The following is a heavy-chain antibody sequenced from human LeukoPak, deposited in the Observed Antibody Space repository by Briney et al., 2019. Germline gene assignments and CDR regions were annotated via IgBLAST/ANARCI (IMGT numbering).Heavy chain of an antibody. Sequence: SETLSLTCTVSGYSISSGYYWGWIRPPPGKGLEWIGSIYHSGSTYYNPSLKSRVTISVDTSKNQFSLKLSSVTAADTAVYYCARDPSEYCSGGSCYFLRASAFDIWGQGTMVTVSS. V-gene: IGHV4-38-2*02. J-gene: IGHJ3*02. D-gene: IGHD2-15*01. CDR1: GYSISSGYY. CDR3: ARDPSEYCSGGSCYFLRASAFDI. CDR2: IYHSGST.